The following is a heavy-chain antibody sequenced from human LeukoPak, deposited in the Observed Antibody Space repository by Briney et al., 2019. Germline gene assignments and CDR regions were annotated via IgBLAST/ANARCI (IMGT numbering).Heavy chain of an antibody. J-gene: IGHJ4*02. CDR2: ISSGGSTI. CDR3: ARGTLVTTFLFDY. CDR1: GFTFSSYE. D-gene: IGHD4-17*01. V-gene: IGHV3-48*03. Sequence: GGSLRLSCAASGFTFSSYEMNWVRQAPGKGLEWVSYISSGGSTIYYADSVKGRFTISRDNAKNSLYLQMNSLRAEDTAVYYCARGTLVTTFLFDYWGQGTLVTVSS.